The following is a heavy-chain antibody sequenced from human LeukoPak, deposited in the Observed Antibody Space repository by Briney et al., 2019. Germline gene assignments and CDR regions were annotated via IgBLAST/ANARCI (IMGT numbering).Heavy chain of an antibody. CDR2: IYYSGST. V-gene: IGHV4-31*03. CDR3: ARCLTTVTRSPRAIDY. CDR1: GGSISSGGYY. D-gene: IGHD4-17*01. Sequence: SETLSLTCTVSGGSISSGGYYWSWIRQHPGKGLEWIEYIYYSGSTYYNPSLKSRVTISVDTSKNQFSLKLSSVTAADTAVYYCARCLTTVTRSPRAIDYWGQGTLVTVSS. J-gene: IGHJ4*02.